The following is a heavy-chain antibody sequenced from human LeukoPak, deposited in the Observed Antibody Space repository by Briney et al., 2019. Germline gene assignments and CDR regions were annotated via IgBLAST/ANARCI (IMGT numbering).Heavy chain of an antibody. D-gene: IGHD3-22*01. CDR1: GYTFTGYY. V-gene: IGHV1-2*02. J-gene: IGHJ5*02. Sequence: VASVTVSCKASGYTFTGYYMHWVRQAPGQGLEWMGWINPNSGGTNYAQKFQGRVTMTWDTSISTAYMELSSLRSDDTAVYYCTSDTYYYDSTGLGHWFDPWGQGTLVTVSS. CDR3: TSDTYYYDSTGLGHWFDP. CDR2: INPNSGGT.